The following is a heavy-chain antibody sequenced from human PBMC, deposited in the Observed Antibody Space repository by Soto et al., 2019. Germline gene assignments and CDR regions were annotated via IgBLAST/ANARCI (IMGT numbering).Heavy chain of an antibody. CDR1: GGSISSYY. J-gene: IGHJ5*02. CDR2: IYYSGST. Sequence: QVQLQESGPGLVKPSETLSLTCTVSGGSISSYYWSWIRQPPGKGLAWIGYIYYSGSTNYNPSLTGRVTRSVDTSKNQYSRKLSSVTAADTAVYYCASTNGNWFDPWGQGTLVTVSS. CDR3: ASTNGNWFDP. D-gene: IGHD2-8*01. V-gene: IGHV4-59*13.